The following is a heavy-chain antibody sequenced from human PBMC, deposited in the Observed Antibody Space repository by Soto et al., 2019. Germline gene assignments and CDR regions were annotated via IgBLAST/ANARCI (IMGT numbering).Heavy chain of an antibody. Sequence: QVQLQESGPGLVKPSETLSLTCTVSGGSISSYYWSWIRQPPGKGLEWIGYIYYSGSTNYNPSLKSRVTISVDTSKNQFSLKLSSVTAADTAVYYCARGYSSGWRQSWYFDLWGRGTLVTVFS. D-gene: IGHD6-19*01. J-gene: IGHJ2*01. CDR1: GGSISSYY. CDR3: ARGYSSGWRQSWYFDL. CDR2: IYYSGST. V-gene: IGHV4-59*01.